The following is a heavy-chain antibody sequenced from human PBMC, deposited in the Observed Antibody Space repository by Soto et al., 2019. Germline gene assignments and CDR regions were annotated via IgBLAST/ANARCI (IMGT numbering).Heavy chain of an antibody. Sequence: GGSLRLSCSASGFTFSSYAMHWVRQAPGKGLEYVSAISSNGGGTYYADSVKGRFTISRDNSKNTLYLQMSSLRAEDMAVYYCARESMAVTTLLSINWFDPWGQGTLVTVSS. J-gene: IGHJ5*02. D-gene: IGHD4-4*01. CDR3: ARESMAVTTLLSINWFDP. CDR1: GFTFSSYA. V-gene: IGHV3-64D*08. CDR2: ISSNGGGT.